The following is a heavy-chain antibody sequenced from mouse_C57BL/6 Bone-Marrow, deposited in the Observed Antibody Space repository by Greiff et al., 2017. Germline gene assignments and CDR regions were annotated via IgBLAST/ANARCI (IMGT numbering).Heavy chain of an antibody. V-gene: IGHV3-6*01. CDR2: ISYDGSN. CDR1: GYSITSGYY. D-gene: IGHD3-2*02. Sequence: EVQLQESGPGLVKPSQSLSLTCSVTGYSITSGYYWNWIRQFPGNKLEWMGYISYDGSNNYNPSLKNRISITRDTSKNQFFLKLNSVTTEDTATYYWASSSAQATGAWFAYWGQGTLVTVSA. J-gene: IGHJ3*01. CDR3: ASSSAQATGAWFAY.